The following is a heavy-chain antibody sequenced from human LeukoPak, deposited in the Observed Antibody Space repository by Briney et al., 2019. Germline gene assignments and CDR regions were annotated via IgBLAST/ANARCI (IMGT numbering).Heavy chain of an antibody. CDR1: GGSISSSNW. D-gene: IGHD3-22*01. J-gene: IGHJ4*02. V-gene: IGHV4-4*02. Sequence: PSETLSLTCAVSGGSISSSNWWSWVRQPPGKGLEWIGEIYHSGSTNYNPSLKSRVTISVDTSKNQFSLKLSSVTAADTAVYYCARHWDYYDSSGLLDYWGQGTLVTVSS. CDR2: IYHSGST. CDR3: ARHWDYYDSSGLLDY.